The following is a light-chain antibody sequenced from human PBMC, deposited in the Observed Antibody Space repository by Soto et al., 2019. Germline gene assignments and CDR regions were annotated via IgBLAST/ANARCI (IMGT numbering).Light chain of an antibody. CDR2: GNS. CDR3: QSYDSSLSGVV. V-gene: IGLV1-40*01. Sequence: QFVLTQSPSVSGAPGQRVTISCTGSSSNIGAGYDVHWYQQLPGTAPKLLIYGNSNRPSGVPDRFSGSKSGTSASLAITGLQAEDEADYYCQSYDSSLSGVVFGGGTKLTVL. CDR1: SSNIGAGYD. J-gene: IGLJ2*01.